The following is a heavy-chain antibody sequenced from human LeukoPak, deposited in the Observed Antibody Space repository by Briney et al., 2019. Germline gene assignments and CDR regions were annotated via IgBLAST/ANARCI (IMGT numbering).Heavy chain of an antibody. CDR1: GFTFSDYY. V-gene: IGHV3-11*06. D-gene: IGHD5-12*01. J-gene: IGHJ4*02. Sequence: GGSLRLSCAASGFTFSDYYMSWIRQPPGKGLEWVSYISTTGTYTNYADSVKGRFTISRDNSKNTLYLQMNSLRAEDTAVYYCASSDIVATIFDYWGQGTLVTVSS. CDR3: ASSDIVATIFDY. CDR2: ISTTGTYT.